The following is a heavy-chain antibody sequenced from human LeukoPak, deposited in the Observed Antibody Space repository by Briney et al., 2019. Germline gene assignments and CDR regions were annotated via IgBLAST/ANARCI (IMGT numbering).Heavy chain of an antibody. CDR2: INSDGSST. CDR1: GFTFNIYA. CDR3: ARAKYSSSYIFDY. D-gene: IGHD6-6*01. J-gene: IGHJ4*02. Sequence: GGSLRLSCAASGFTFNIYAMSWVRQAPGKGLVWVSRINSDGSSTSYADSAKGRFTISRDNAKNTLYLQMNSLRAEDTAVYYCARAKYSSSYIFDYWGQGTLVTVSS. V-gene: IGHV3-74*01.